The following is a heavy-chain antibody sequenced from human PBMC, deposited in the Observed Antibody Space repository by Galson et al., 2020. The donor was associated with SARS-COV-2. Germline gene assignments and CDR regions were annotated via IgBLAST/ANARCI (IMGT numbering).Heavy chain of an antibody. CDR3: ARTVGYVAATRTYFDS. CDR1: GISLRTNVMR. J-gene: IGHJ4*02. Sequence: SGLTLVKPTQTLTLTCTLSGISLRTNVMRVSWIRQPSGKALEWLARLDWDDDKFYSTSLRTRLTISKDNSKNQVVLTMTNMDPVDTATYYCARTVGYVAATRTYFDSWGQGALVTVSS. CDR2: LDWDDDK. D-gene: IGHD6-13*01. V-gene: IGHV2-70*04.